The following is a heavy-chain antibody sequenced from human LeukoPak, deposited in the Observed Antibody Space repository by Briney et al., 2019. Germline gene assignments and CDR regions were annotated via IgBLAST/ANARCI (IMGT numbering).Heavy chain of an antibody. D-gene: IGHD4-17*01. Sequence: SETLSLTCTVSRGSISSYHWSWIRQPPGKGLEWIGDIYYSGSTNYNPSLKSRVTSSVDTSNNQFSLKVSSVTAADTAVYYCATGKGTTVTYYYYGMDVWGQGTTVTVSS. CDR3: ATGKGTTVTYYYYGMDV. V-gene: IGHV4-59*01. CDR1: RGSISSYH. CDR2: IYYSGST. J-gene: IGHJ6*02.